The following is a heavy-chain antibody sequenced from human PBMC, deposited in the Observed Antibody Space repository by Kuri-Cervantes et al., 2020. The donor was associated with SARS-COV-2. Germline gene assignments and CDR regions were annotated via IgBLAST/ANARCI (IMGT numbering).Heavy chain of an antibody. CDR3: ARGNPANSHVVDY. J-gene: IGHJ4*02. D-gene: IGHD2-21*01. CDR2: VDGDGIDT. Sequence: GESLKISCGGSGFDFGIDWIHWIRQAPGKGLVWVARVDGDGIDTTYADSVKGRFTISRDNAKNTVYLQMLSLRVEDTAMYYCARGNPANSHVVDYWGQGTLVTVSS. CDR1: GFDFGIDW. V-gene: IGHV3-74*01.